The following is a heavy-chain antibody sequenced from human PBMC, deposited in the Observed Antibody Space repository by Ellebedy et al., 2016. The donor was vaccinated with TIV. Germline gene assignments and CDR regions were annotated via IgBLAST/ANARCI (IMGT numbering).Heavy chain of an antibody. CDR3: ARDVVGYGDYLNLLFDY. V-gene: IGHV3-21*01. J-gene: IGHJ4*02. CDR1: GFTFSSYA. CDR2: ISSSSSYI. Sequence: GGSLRLSXAASGFTFSSYAMSWVRQAPGKGLEWVSSISSSSSYIYYADSVKGRFTISRDNAKNSLYLQMNSLRAEDTAVYYYARDVVGYGDYLNLLFDYWGQGTLVTVSS. D-gene: IGHD4-17*01.